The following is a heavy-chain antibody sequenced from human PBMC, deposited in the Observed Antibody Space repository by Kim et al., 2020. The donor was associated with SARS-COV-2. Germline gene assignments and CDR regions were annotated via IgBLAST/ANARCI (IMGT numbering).Heavy chain of an antibody. D-gene: IGHD6-19*01. J-gene: IGHJ4*02. Sequence: GGSLRLSCTASGFPFSSFARHWVRQAPGKGLERVAMISYDGSHKDYAYSVKGRFTISRDNSRNTLYLQMNSLGAEDTAVYYCARDVVAGFFEYWGQGTLVTVSS. CDR3: ARDVVAGFFEY. CDR2: ISYDGSHK. CDR1: GFPFSSFA. V-gene: IGHV3-30*04.